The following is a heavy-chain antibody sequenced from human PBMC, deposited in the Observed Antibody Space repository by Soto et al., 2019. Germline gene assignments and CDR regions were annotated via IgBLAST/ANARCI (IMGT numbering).Heavy chain of an antibody. CDR1: GGTFSSYA. CDR3: ASSYSNYALIDYYYYGMDV. D-gene: IGHD4-4*01. V-gene: IGHV1-8*03. Sequence: ASVKVSCKASGGTFSSYAISWVRQAPGQGLEWMGWMNPNSGNTGYAQKFQGRVTITRDTSASTAYMELSSLRSEDTAVYYCASSYSNYALIDYYYYGMDVWGQGTTVTVSS. CDR2: MNPNSGNT. J-gene: IGHJ6*02.